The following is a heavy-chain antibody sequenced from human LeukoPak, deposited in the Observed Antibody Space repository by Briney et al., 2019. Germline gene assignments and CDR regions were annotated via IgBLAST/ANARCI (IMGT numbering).Heavy chain of an antibody. Sequence: ASVKVSCKPSDYTFSAFGVTWVRQAPGQGLEWVGYISAFDGNTNYAPRFQGRVTMTTDTSTNTAYMELRSLRSDDTAIYYCARTCPMMFCSSSFFDPWGQGTLVTVSS. CDR1: DYTFSAFG. CDR3: ARTCPMMFCSSSFFDP. CDR2: ISAFDGNT. J-gene: IGHJ5*02. V-gene: IGHV1-18*01. D-gene: IGHD2-2*01.